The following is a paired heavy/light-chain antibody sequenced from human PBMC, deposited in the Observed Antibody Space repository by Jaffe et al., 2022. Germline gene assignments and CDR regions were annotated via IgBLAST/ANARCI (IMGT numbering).Heavy chain of an antibody. J-gene: IGHJ6*03. CDR1: GGSISLADVY. CDR2: IDYTGRK. V-gene: IGHV4-39*01. CDR3: ARHDDLHFMDV. Sequence: QMQLQESGPGLVKPSETLSLTCTVSGGSISLADVYWGWVRQAPGRGLEWIASIDYTGRKSSNPSLRSRVSISVVTSKNEFSLRLRSVTAADTSVYYCARHDDLHFMDVWGTGITVTVSS.
Light chain of an antibody. J-gene: IGLJ3*02. CDR1: TSNIGSNF. CDR3: AVFDDGHDNLSRRWM. CDR2: RNT. Sequence: QSVLTQPLSASGTPGQRVTISCSGSTSNIGSNFVYWYQQFPGTAPKLLIYRNTERPSGVPDRFSASKSGTSASLAISGLRAEDEADYFCAVFDDGHDNLSRRWMFGGGTRLTVL. V-gene: IGLV1-47*01.